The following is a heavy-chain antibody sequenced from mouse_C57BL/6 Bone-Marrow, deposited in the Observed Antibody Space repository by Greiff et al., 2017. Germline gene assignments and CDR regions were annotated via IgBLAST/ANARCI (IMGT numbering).Heavy chain of an antibody. CDR3: AALLLRPFDY. Sequence: QVQLQQPGAELVKPGASVKMSCKASGYTFTSYWITWVKQRPGQGLEWIGDIYPNSGSTNYNEKFKSKATLTVDKSSSTAYMQLSSLTSEDSAVYYCAALLLRPFDYWGQGTTLTVSS. J-gene: IGHJ2*01. CDR2: IYPNSGST. D-gene: IGHD1-2*01. V-gene: IGHV1-55*01. CDR1: GYTFTSYW.